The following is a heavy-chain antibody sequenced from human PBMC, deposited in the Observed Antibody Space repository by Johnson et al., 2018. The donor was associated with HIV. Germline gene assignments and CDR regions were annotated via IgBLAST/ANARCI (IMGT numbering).Heavy chain of an antibody. D-gene: IGHD4-17*01. J-gene: IGHJ3*01. CDR2: IIWNSGSI. Sequence: VQLVESGGDLVQPGRSLRLSCAASGFTFGDYAMHWVRQAPGKGLEWVSGIIWNSGSIGYADSVKGRFTISSDNAKDSLFLQMNSLRAEDTALYYCAKGWTTVTSRLDAFDFWGQGTMVTVSS. CDR1: GFTFGDYA. V-gene: IGHV3-9*01. CDR3: AKGWTTVTSRLDAFDF.